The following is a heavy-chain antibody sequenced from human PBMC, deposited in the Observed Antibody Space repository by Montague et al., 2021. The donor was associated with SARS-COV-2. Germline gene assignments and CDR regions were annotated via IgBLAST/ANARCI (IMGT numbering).Heavy chain of an antibody. V-gene: IGHV4-39*02. D-gene: IGHD3-22*01. CDR3: ARDSPLVITITSWNSYGLDG. J-gene: IGHJ6*02. Sequence: SETLSLTCTVSGGSISSGDYYWGWIRQSAGKGLEWIGRMYYSGRTYYNPSLRSRVSLSVDTSKNQFSLSLRSVTAADTAVYYCARDSPLVITITSWNSYGLDGWGQGTTVTVSS. CDR1: GGSISSGDYY. CDR2: MYYSGRT.